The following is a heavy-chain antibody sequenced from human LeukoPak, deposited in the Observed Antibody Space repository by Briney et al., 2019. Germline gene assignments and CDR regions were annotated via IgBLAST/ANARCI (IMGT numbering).Heavy chain of an antibody. Sequence: GGSLRLSCAASGFTFSSYAMNWVRQAPGKGLEWVSIVGGSDGTTYYADSVKGRFTISRDNFQNTLYLQMNSLRAEDTAVYYCARRNAAYGPFDPWGQGTLVTVSS. CDR2: VGGSDGTT. J-gene: IGHJ5*02. CDR3: ARRNAAYGPFDP. D-gene: IGHD3-10*01. CDR1: GFTFSSYA. V-gene: IGHV3-23*01.